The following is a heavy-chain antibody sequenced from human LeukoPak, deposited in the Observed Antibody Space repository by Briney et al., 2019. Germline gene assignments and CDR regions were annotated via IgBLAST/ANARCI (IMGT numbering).Heavy chain of an antibody. CDR2: ICDSGRTI. J-gene: IGHJ4*02. Sequence: GGSLSLSCAASGFTSSDYYMGWIRQAPGKGLEWVSYICDSGRTIYYADSVKGRFTISRDNAKNSVYLQMNNLRAEDTAVYYCARDRLGDYDHSGYYNKWGQGTLVTVSS. CDR1: GFTSSDYY. V-gene: IGHV3-11*01. CDR3: ARDRLGDYDHSGYYNK. D-gene: IGHD3-22*01.